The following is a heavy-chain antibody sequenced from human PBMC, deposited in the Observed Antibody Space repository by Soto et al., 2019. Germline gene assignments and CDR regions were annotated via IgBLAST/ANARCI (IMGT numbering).Heavy chain of an antibody. CDR1: GGSISSDDYY. J-gene: IGHJ4*02. Sequence: QVQLQESGPGLVKHSQTLYLTCTVSGGSISSDDYYWSWIRQPPGKGLEWIGYIYYSGSTYYNPSLRSRVTISVDTSKTQFSLKLSSVTAADTAVYYCARRHVSVIREAPIAAAGQVDYWGQGTLVTVSS. CDR2: IYYSGST. V-gene: IGHV4-30-4*01. CDR3: ARRHVSVIREAPIAAAGQVDY. D-gene: IGHD6-13*01.